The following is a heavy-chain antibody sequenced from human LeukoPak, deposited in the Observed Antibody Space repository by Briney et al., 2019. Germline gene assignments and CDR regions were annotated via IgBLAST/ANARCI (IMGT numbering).Heavy chain of an antibody. Sequence: GASVTVSFKVSGYTLTELSMHWVRQAPGKGLERMGGFDPEDGETIYAQKFQGRVTMTEDTSTDTAYMELSSLRSEDTAVYYCATGNVVAATRGYYFDYWGQGTLVTVSS. CDR2: FDPEDGET. CDR1: GYTLTELS. J-gene: IGHJ4*02. D-gene: IGHD2-15*01. CDR3: ATGNVVAATRGYYFDY. V-gene: IGHV1-24*01.